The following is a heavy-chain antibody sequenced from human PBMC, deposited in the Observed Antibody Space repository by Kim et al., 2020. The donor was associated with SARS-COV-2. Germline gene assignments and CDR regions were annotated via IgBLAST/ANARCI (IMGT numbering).Heavy chain of an antibody. CDR1: GGSFSGYY. J-gene: IGHJ4*02. D-gene: IGHD6-13*01. CDR3: AVEPWRGQQLVSYYFDY. CDR2: INHSGST. Sequence: SETLSLTCAVYGGSFSGYYWSWIRQPPGKGLEWIGEINHSGSTNYNPSLKSRVTISVDTSKNQFSLKLSSVTAADTAVYYCAVEPWRGQQLVSYYFDYWGQGTLVTVSS. V-gene: IGHV4-34*01.